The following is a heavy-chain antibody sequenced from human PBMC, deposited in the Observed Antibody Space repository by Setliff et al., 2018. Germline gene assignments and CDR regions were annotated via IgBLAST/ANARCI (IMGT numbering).Heavy chain of an antibody. CDR1: GFTFNNYA. J-gene: IGHJ6*03. Sequence: GGSLRLSCAAFGFTFNNYAMSWVRQAPGKRLEWVSVVYRGGSTTFYADSVKGRFTISRDDSKNTLYLQMNSLTVDDTAAYYCAKDLGDDGHYYYYMDVWGKGTTVTVSS. D-gene: IGHD4-17*01. CDR2: VYRGGSTT. V-gene: IGHV3-23*03. CDR3: AKDLGDDGHYYYYMDV.